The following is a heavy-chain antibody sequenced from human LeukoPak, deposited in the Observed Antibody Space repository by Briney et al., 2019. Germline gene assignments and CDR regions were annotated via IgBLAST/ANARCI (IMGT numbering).Heavy chain of an antibody. CDR2: MNPNSGNT. D-gene: IGHD1-26*01. CDR1: GYTFTSYD. Sequence: ASVKVSCKASGYTFTSYDINWVRQATGQGLEWMGWMNPNSGNTGYAQKFQGRVTITRNTSISTAYMELSSLSSEDTAVYYCARGGGSYVVDAFDIWGQGTMVTVSS. V-gene: IGHV1-8*03. CDR3: ARGGGSYVVDAFDI. J-gene: IGHJ3*02.